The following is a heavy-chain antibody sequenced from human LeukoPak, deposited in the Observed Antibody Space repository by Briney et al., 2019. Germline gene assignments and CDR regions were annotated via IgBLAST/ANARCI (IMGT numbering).Heavy chain of an antibody. CDR3: AHSSRFDY. V-gene: IGHV2-5*02. J-gene: IGHJ4*02. D-gene: IGHD6-13*01. CDR1: GFSLSTSGMG. Sequence: SGPTLLKATQTLTLTCTFSGFSLSTSGMGVGWNRQPPGKALEWLAPIYWDDDTRYSPSLKSRLTITKDTSKNQVVLTMTNMGPVDTATYYCAHSSRFDYWGQGILVTVSS. CDR2: IYWDDDT.